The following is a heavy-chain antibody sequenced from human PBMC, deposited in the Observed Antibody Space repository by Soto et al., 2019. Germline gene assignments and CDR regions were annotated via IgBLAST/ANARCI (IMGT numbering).Heavy chain of an antibody. CDR2: IKRDGSEK. J-gene: IGHJ6*02. V-gene: IGHV3-7*04. Sequence: EVQLVESGGGLVQPGGSLTLSCAAAGFTFSDYWMSWVRQGPGKGLEWVANIKRDGSEKYYVDSVKGRFTISRDNPKNSLDLQMSGLRVEDTAVYYCARGGGGVDVWGQGTTVTVSS. D-gene: IGHD3-10*01. CDR3: ARGGGGVDV. CDR1: GFTFSDYW.